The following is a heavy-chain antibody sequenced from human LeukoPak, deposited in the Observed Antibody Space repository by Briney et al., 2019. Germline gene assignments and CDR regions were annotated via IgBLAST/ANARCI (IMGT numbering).Heavy chain of an antibody. D-gene: IGHD1-14*01. J-gene: IGHJ4*02. Sequence: GGSLRLSCAASGFTFSDYYMSWIRQAPGKGLEWVSYISSSGSTIYYADSVKGRFTISRDNSKNTLYLQMNSLTPEDTAVYYCVPAFKREAPPPGFWGQGTLVTVSS. CDR3: VPAFKREAPPPGF. CDR1: GFTFSDYY. CDR2: ISSSGSTI. V-gene: IGHV3-11*04.